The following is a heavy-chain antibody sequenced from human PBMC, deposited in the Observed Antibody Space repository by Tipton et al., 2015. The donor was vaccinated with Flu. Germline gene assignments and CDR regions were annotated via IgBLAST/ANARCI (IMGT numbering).Heavy chain of an antibody. CDR2: IYYDGST. CDR1: GGSISSSTDY. Sequence: TLSLTCTVSGGSISSSTDYWGWIRQPLGKGLEWIGTIYYDGSTYYNPSLKSRVTISVDTSKNQFSLKVTSLTAADTAVYYCARGSGYANAYVDYWGRGTLVTVSS. J-gene: IGHJ4*02. D-gene: IGHD5-12*01. V-gene: IGHV4-39*07. CDR3: ARGSGYANAYVDY.